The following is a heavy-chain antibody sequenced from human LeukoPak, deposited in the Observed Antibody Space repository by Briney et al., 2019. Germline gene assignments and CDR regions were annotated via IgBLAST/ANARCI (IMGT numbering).Heavy chain of an antibody. CDR3: AREVGHGIAVAGPFDP. CDR2: IYTSGST. V-gene: IGHV4-4*07. D-gene: IGHD6-19*01. Sequence: KTSETLSLTCTVSGGSISSYYWSWIRQPAGKGLEWIGRIYTSGSTNYNPSLKSRVTMSVDTSKNQFSLKLSSVTAADTAVYYCAREVGHGIAVAGPFDPWGQGTLVTVSS. J-gene: IGHJ5*02. CDR1: GGSISSYY.